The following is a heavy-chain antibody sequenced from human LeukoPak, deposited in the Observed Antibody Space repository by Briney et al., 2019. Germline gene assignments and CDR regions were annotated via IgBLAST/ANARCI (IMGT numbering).Heavy chain of an antibody. CDR1: GGSISSSSYY. CDR3: AREVTTPLDYYYYYMDV. D-gene: IGHD4-11*01. V-gene: IGHV4-39*07. Sequence: SETLSLTCTVSGGSISSSSYYWGWIRQPPGKGLEWIGSIYYSGSTYYNPSLKSRVTISVDTSKNQFSLKLSSVTAADTAVYYCAREVTTPLDYYYYYMDVWGKGTTVTVSS. CDR2: IYYSGST. J-gene: IGHJ6*03.